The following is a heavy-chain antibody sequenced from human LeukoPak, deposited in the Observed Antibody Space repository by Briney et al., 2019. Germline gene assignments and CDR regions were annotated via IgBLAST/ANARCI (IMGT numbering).Heavy chain of an antibody. Sequence: PGGSLSLSCAASGFTFSSYSMNWVRQAPGKGLEWVSYISSSSSTIYYADSVKGRFTISRDNAKNSLYLQMNSLRAEDTAVYYCARDLHSYGYWGQGTLVTVSS. J-gene: IGHJ4*02. CDR1: GFTFSSYS. V-gene: IGHV3-48*01. CDR3: ARDLHSYGY. D-gene: IGHD5-18*01. CDR2: ISSSSSTI.